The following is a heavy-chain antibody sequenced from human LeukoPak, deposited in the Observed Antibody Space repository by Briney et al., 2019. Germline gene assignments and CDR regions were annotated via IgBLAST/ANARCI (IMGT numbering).Heavy chain of an antibody. Sequence: PGGSLRLSCAASGFTFDDYGMSWVRQAPGKGLEWVSGINWNGGSTGYADSMKGRFTISRGNAKNSLYLQMNSLRAEDTALYYCARVYYDSSGYVYWGQGTLVTVSS. CDR1: GFTFDDYG. V-gene: IGHV3-20*04. D-gene: IGHD3-22*01. J-gene: IGHJ4*02. CDR2: INWNGGST. CDR3: ARVYYDSSGYVY.